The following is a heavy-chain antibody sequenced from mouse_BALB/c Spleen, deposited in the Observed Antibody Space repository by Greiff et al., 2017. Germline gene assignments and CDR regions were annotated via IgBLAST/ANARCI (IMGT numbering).Heavy chain of an antibody. V-gene: IGHV1S29*02. CDR3: AGRYDGWFAY. Sequence: EVQRVESGPELVKPGASVKISCKASGYTFTDYNMHWVKQSHGKSLEWIGYIYPYNGGTGYNQKFKSKATLTVDNSSSTAYMELRSLTSEDSAVYYCAGRYDGWFAYWGQGTLVTVSA. J-gene: IGHJ3*01. CDR2: IYPYNGGT. D-gene: IGHD2-14*01. CDR1: GYTFTDYN.